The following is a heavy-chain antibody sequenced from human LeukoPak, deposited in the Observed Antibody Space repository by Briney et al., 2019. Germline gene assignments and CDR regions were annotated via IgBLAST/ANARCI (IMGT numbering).Heavy chain of an antibody. V-gene: IGHV4-39*01. Sequence: PSETLSLTCTVSGGSITSSNYYWGWIRQPPGKGLEWIGSFYYSGSTNYNPTVKSRVTISVDTSKNQFSLKLSSVTAADTAVYYCVYYYGSGSVEYWGQGTLVTVSS. D-gene: IGHD3-10*01. J-gene: IGHJ4*02. CDR1: GGSITSSNYY. CDR3: VYYYGSGSVEY. CDR2: FYYSGST.